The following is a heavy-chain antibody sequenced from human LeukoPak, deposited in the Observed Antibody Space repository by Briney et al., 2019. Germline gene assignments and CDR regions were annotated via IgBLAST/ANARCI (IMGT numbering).Heavy chain of an antibody. D-gene: IGHD2-15*01. CDR3: ARPFSGGYCSGGSCSEIDY. CDR1: GFTFSSYA. CDR2: ISYDGSNK. J-gene: IGHJ4*02. Sequence: PGGSLRLSCAASGFTFSSYAMHWVRQAPGKGLEWVAVISYDGSNKYYADSVKGRFTISRDNSKNTLYQQMNSLRAEDTAVYYCARPFSGGYCSGGSCSEIDYWGQGTLVTVSS. V-gene: IGHV3-30*04.